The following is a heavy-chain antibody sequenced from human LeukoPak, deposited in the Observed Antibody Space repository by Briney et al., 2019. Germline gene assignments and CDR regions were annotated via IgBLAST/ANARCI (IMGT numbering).Heavy chain of an antibody. CDR2: ISVNSGNT. CDR3: ARDVMYAFDV. CDR1: GYTFRTYG. J-gene: IGHJ3*01. V-gene: IGHV1-18*01. D-gene: IGHD2/OR15-2a*01. Sequence: GASVKVSCKPSGYTFRTYGISWVRQAPGQGLEWLGWISVNSGNTNYAQNLQDRVTITTDTSTTTVFMELRSLTPDDTAVYYCARDVMYAFDVWGQGTMVTVSS.